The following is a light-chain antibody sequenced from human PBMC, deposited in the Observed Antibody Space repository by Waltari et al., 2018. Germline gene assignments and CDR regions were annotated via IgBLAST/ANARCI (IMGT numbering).Light chain of an antibody. V-gene: IGLV3-19*01. Sequence: SSELTQDPAVSVALGQTVRITCQGDSLRSYYASWYQQKPGQAPVLVIYGKNNRPSGIPDRFSGSSSGKTASLTITGAQAEDEADYYCNSRDSSGNHNVVFGGGTKLTVL. CDR3: NSRDSSGNHNVV. J-gene: IGLJ2*01. CDR1: SLRSYY. CDR2: GKN.